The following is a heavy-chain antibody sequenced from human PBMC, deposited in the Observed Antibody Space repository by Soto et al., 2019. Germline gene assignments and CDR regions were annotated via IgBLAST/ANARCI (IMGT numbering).Heavy chain of an antibody. D-gene: IGHD4-17*01. CDR2: TIPIFGTA. CDR1: GGTFSSYA. J-gene: IGHJ1*01. Sequence: QVQLVQSGAEVKKPGSSVKVSCKASGGTFSSYAISWVRQAPGQGLEWMGGTIPIFGTANYAQKFQGRVTITADESTSTAYMELSSLRSEDTAVYYCASDGSGTVTNPYFQHWGQGTLVTVSS. CDR3: ASDGSGTVTNPYFQH. V-gene: IGHV1-69*12.